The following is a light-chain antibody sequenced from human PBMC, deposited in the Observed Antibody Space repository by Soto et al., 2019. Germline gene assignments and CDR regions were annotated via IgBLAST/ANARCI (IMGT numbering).Light chain of an antibody. CDR1: NIGSKS. V-gene: IGLV3-21*04. CDR3: QVWDSSSDHLRV. J-gene: IGLJ2*01. CDR2: YDS. Sequence: SSELTQPPSVSVAPGKTARITCGGNNIGSKSVHWYQQKPGQAPVLVIYYDSDRPSGIPERFSGSNSGNTATLTISRVEAGDEADYYCQVWDSSSDHLRVFGGGTKLIVL.